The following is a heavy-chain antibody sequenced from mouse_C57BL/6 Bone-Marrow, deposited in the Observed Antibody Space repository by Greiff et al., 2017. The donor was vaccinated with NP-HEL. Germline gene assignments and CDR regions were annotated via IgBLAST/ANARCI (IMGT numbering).Heavy chain of an antibody. J-gene: IGHJ4*01. CDR2: ISNGGGST. CDR3: AREPPFCVAYAMDY. D-gene: IGHD6-1*01. CDR1: GFTFSDYY. V-gene: IGHV5-12*01. Sequence: EVQVVESGGGLVQPGGSLKLSCAASGFTFSDYYMYWVRQTPEKRLEWVAYISNGGGSTYYPDTVKGRFTISRDNAKNTLYLQMSRLKSEDTAMYYCAREPPFCVAYAMDYWGQGTSVTVSS.